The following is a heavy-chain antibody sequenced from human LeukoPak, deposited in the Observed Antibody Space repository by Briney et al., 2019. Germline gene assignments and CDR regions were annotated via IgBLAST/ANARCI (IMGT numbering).Heavy chain of an antibody. Sequence: PGGSLRLSCAASGFTFDEYAIHWVRRAPGKGLEWVSVISWKSGIIGYADSVKGRFTISRDNAKNSLYLQMNSLRPEDTALYYCAKDKSHSSWTSRYYYYALDVSGQGTTVTVSS. CDR3: AKDKSHSSWTSRYYYYALDV. J-gene: IGHJ6*02. CDR2: ISWKSGII. V-gene: IGHV3-9*01. CDR1: GFTFDEYA. D-gene: IGHD6-19*01.